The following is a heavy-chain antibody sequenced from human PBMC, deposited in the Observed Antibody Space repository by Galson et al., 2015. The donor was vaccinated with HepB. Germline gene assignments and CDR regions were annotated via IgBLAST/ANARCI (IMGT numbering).Heavy chain of an antibody. CDR1: GYTFSSYW. CDR2: IKQDGSEK. V-gene: IGHV3-7*03. Sequence: SLRLSCAASGYTFSSYWMSWVRQAPGKGLEWVANIKQDGSEKYYVDSVKGRFTISRDNAKNSLYLQMNSLRAEDTAVYYCAREFFIWPRTYCSSTSCYTEEPEDYWGQGTLVTVSS. CDR3: AREFFIWPRTYCSSTSCYTEEPEDY. J-gene: IGHJ4*02. D-gene: IGHD2-2*02.